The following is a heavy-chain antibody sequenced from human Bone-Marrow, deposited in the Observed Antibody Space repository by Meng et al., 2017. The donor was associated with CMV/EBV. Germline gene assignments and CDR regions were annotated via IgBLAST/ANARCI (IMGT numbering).Heavy chain of an antibody. V-gene: IGHV1-2*02. J-gene: IGHJ6*02. CDR1: GYTFTGYY. D-gene: IGHD2-15*01. Sequence: ASVKVSCKASGYTFTGYYMHWVRQAPGQGLEWMGWINPNSGGTNYAQKFQGRVTMTRDTSISTAYMELSRLRSDDTAVYYCARWWVNDYYYYGMDVWGQGTTVTVPS. CDR2: INPNSGGT. CDR3: ARWWVNDYYYYGMDV.